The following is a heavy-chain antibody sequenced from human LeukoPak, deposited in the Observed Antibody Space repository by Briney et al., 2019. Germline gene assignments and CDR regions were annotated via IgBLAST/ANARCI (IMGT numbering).Heavy chain of an antibody. Sequence: ASVKVSCKASGYTFTSHAVNWVRQAPGQGLEWMGWINTNTENPTYAQAFTGRFVFSVDASVSTAYLQISSLKAEDTAVYFCARDHGGATGYWGQGALVTVSS. J-gene: IGHJ4*02. V-gene: IGHV7-4-1*02. D-gene: IGHD3-16*01. CDR3: ARDHGGATGY. CDR2: INTNTENP. CDR1: GYTFTSHA.